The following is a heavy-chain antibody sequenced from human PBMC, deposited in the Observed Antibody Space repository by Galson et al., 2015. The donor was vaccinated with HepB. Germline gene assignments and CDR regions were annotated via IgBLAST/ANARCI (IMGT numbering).Heavy chain of an antibody. V-gene: IGHV3-7*03. CDR3: ADPPSGF. Sequence: SLRLSCAASGFTFRNYYMSWVRQAPGKGLEWVANIKQDGSETFHVDSVKGRFTISRDNAKNSLYLQMNSLRVEDTAVCYCADPPSGFWGQGTLVTVSS. CDR1: GFTFRNYY. CDR2: IKQDGSET. J-gene: IGHJ4*02. D-gene: IGHD3-10*01.